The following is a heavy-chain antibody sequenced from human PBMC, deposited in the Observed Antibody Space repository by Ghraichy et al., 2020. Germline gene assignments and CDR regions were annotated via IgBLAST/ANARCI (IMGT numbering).Heavy chain of an antibody. J-gene: IGHJ6*02. CDR1: GITFSDAW. CDR3: TRDQGGYRYYGMDV. CDR2: IKSKKYGETT. D-gene: IGHD1-26*01. V-gene: IGHV3-15*01. Sequence: GGSLRLSCAASGITFSDAWMSWVRQAPGKGLEWVGRIKSKKYGETTDYVAPVKGRFTISRDDSKNTLYLQMNSLKTEDTAVYYCTRDQGGYRYYGMDVWGQGTTVTVSS.